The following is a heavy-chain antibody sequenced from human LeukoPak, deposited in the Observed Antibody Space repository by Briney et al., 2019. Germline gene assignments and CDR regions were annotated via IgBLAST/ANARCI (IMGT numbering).Heavy chain of an antibody. D-gene: IGHD2-2*01. CDR2: IIPIFGTA. CDR3: ASGINCSSTSCYAPIDY. CDR1: GYTFTSYV. V-gene: IGHV1-69*13. Sequence: SVKVSCKASGYTFTSYVISWVRQAPGQGLEWMGGIIPIFGTANYAQKFQGRVTITPDESTSTAYMELSSLRSEDTAVYYCASGINCSSTSCYAPIDYWGQGTLVTVSS. J-gene: IGHJ4*02.